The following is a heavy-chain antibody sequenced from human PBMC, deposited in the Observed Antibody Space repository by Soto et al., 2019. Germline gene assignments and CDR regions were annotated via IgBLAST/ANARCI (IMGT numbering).Heavy chain of an antibody. CDR3: AKAEDIVVVVAAYFDY. J-gene: IGHJ4*02. D-gene: IGHD2-15*01. Sequence: PGGSLRLSCAASGFTFSSYAMSWVRQAPGKGLEWVSAISGSGGSTYYVDSVKGRFTISRDNSKNTLYLQMNSLRAEDTAVYYCAKAEDIVVVVAAYFDYWGQGTLVTVSS. CDR1: GFTFSSYA. V-gene: IGHV3-23*01. CDR2: ISGSGGST.